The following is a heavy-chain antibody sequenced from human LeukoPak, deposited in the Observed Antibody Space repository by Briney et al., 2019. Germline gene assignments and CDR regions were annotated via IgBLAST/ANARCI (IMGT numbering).Heavy chain of an antibody. CDR2: ISGSGGTT. CDR3: AKLVVPAAIRGGAFDI. V-gene: IGHV3-23*01. J-gene: IGHJ3*02. D-gene: IGHD2-2*01. CDR1: GFTFSSYG. Sequence: GGSLRLSCAASGFTFSSYGMSWVRQAPGKGLEWVSGISGSGGTTYYADSVKGRFAISRDNSKNTLYLQMNSLRAEDTAVYYCAKLVVPAAIRGGAFDIWGQGTMVTVSS.